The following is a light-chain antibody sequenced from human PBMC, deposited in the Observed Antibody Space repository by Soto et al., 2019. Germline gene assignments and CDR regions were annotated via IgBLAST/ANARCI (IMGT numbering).Light chain of an antibody. V-gene: IGLV1-40*01. J-gene: IGLJ1*01. Sequence: QSVLTQPPSVSGAPGQRVTISCTGSSSNIGAGYDVHWYQQLPGTAPKLLIYGNSNRPSGVPDRFSDSKSGTSASLAITGLQAEDEADYYCQSYDSSLSVRYVFGTGTKVTVL. CDR2: GNS. CDR3: QSYDSSLSVRYV. CDR1: SSNIGAGYD.